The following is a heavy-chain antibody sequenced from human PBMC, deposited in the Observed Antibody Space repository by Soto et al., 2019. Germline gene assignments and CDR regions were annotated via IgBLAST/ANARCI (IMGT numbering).Heavy chain of an antibody. Sequence: QVHLVQSGAEVKKPGASVKVSCKASGYIFSTYTMHWVRQAPGQRLEWMGWINAANGNTKYSQNFQGRVTISRDTAASTAYLELSSLRSEDTAVYYCARVSFETSGYADYWGQGTLVTFS. CDR2: INAANGNT. D-gene: IGHD3-22*01. CDR1: GYIFSTYT. J-gene: IGHJ4*02. V-gene: IGHV1-3*01. CDR3: ARVSFETSGYADY.